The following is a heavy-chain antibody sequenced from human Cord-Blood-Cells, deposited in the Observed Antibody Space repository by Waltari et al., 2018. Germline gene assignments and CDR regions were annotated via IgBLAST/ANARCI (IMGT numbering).Heavy chain of an antibody. J-gene: IGHJ4*02. CDR1: GFTASSNY. Sequence: EVQLVESGGGLIKPGGSLRLSCAASGFTASSNYMSLVRQAPGKGLEWVSVIYSGGSTYYAESVKGRFTISRDNSKNTLYLQMNSLRAEDTAVYYCAREDSSSWYWGQGTLVTVSS. CDR3: AREDSSSWY. CDR2: IYSGGST. V-gene: IGHV3-53*01. D-gene: IGHD6-13*01.